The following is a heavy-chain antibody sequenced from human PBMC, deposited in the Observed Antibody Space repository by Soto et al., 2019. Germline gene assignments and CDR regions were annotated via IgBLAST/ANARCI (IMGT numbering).Heavy chain of an antibody. CDR2: IYYSGST. D-gene: IGHD3-10*01. V-gene: IGHV4-39*01. Sequence: SETLSLTCTVSGGSISSSSYYWGWIRQPPGKGLEWIGSIYYSGSTYYNQSLKSRVTISVETSKNQLSLKLRSVTAAETDVKNCASHCPYYYGSGSQVYYYMDVWGKGTTVTVSS. CDR1: GGSISSSSYY. CDR3: ASHCPYYYGSGSQVYYYMDV. J-gene: IGHJ6*03.